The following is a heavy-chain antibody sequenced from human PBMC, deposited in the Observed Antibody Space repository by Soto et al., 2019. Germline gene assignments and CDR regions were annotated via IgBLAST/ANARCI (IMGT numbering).Heavy chain of an antibody. CDR3: ARDLAVTILSPDAFDI. D-gene: IGHD4-17*01. Sequence: ASVKVSCKASGYTFTGYYMHWVRQAPGRGLEWMGWINPNSGGTNYAQKFQGRVTMTRDTSISTAYMELSRLRSDDTAVYYCARDLAVTILSPDAFDIWGQGTMVTVSS. J-gene: IGHJ3*02. V-gene: IGHV1-2*02. CDR2: INPNSGGT. CDR1: GYTFTGYY.